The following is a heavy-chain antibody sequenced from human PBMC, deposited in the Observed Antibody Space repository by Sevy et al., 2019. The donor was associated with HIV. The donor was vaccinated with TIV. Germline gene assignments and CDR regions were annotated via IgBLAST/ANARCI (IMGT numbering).Heavy chain of an antibody. V-gene: IGHV3-33*01. D-gene: IGHD4-17*01. J-gene: IGHJ6*02. CDR3: ARDRGEDAAMDV. CDR1: GFTFRNYG. Sequence: GGSLRLSCAASGFTFRNYGMHWVRQAPGKGLEWVAVIWHKGTNEDDGESVKGRFAISRDNSKNRLYLQMNSLRVEDTAVYFCARDRGEDAAMDVWGQWTTVTVSS. CDR2: IWHKGTNE.